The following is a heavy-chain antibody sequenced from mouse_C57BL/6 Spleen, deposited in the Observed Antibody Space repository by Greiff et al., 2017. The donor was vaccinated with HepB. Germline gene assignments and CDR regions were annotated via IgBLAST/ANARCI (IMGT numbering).Heavy chain of an antibody. CDR2: IYPGDGDT. J-gene: IGHJ3*01. D-gene: IGHD2-4*01. CDR3: ARDDYAWFAY. CDR1: GYAFSSSW. Sequence: VMLVESGPELVKPGASVKISCKASGYAFSSSWMNWVKQRPGKGLEWIGRIYPGDGDTNYNGKFKGKATLTADKSSSTAYMQLSSLTSEDSAVYFCARDDYAWFAYWGQGTLVTVSA. V-gene: IGHV1-82*01.